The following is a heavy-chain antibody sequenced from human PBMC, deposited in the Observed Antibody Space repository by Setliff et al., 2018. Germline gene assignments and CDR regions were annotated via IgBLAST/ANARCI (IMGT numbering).Heavy chain of an antibody. J-gene: IGHJ6*02. CDR1: GGSFSGYY. CDR2: IIHSGST. Sequence: SETLSLTCAVYGGSFSGYYWSWIRQPPGKRLEWIGEIIHSGSTNYNPSLKSRVTISLNTSRNQFSLKLSSVTAADTAVYYCARGVILARGVQNGMDVWGQGTTVTVSS. V-gene: IGHV4-34*01. D-gene: IGHD3-10*01. CDR3: ARGVILARGVQNGMDV.